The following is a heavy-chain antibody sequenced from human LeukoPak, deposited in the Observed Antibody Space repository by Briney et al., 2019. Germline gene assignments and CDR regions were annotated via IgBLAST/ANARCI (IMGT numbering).Heavy chain of an antibody. D-gene: IGHD2-2*01. J-gene: IGHJ4*02. CDR2: INHSGST. CDR3: ARVDCSSTSCSGSYYFDY. V-gene: IGHV4-34*01. Sequence: SETLSLTCAVYGGSFSGYYWSWIRQPPGKGLEWIGEINHSGSTNYNPSLKSRVTMSVDTSKNQFSLKLSSVTAADTAVYYCARVDCSSTSCSGSYYFDYWGQGTLVTVSS. CDR1: GGSFSGYY.